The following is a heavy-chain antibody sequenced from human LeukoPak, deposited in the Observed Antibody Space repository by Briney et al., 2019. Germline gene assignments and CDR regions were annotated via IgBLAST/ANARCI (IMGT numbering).Heavy chain of an antibody. CDR3: AKKLFTGTGFYFDS. V-gene: IGHV3-23*01. J-gene: IGHJ4*02. CDR1: GFTFSSYA. Sequence: GGSLRLSCPASGFTFSSYAMSWVRQASGKGLEWVSTISDSGGSTLYADSVKGRFTISRDNSKNTLYLQMNSLRAGDTALYYCAKKLFTGTGFYFDSWGQGTLVTVSS. CDR2: ISDSGGST. D-gene: IGHD3-10*01.